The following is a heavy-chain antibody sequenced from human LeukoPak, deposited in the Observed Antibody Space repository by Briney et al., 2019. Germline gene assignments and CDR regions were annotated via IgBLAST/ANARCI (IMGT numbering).Heavy chain of an antibody. J-gene: IGHJ4*02. Sequence: SETLSLTCTVSGYSISSGYYWGWIRQPPGKGLEWIGSIYHSGSTYYNPSLKSRVTISVDTSKNQFSLKLSSVTAADTAVYYCARGTRHFDYWGQGTLVTVSS. D-gene: IGHD1-14*01. CDR3: ARGTRHFDY. CDR2: IYHSGST. CDR1: GYSISSGYY. V-gene: IGHV4-38-2*02.